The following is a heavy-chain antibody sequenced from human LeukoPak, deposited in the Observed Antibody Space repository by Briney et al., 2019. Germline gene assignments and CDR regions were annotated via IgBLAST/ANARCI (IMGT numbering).Heavy chain of an antibody. Sequence: GGSLRLSCAASGFTSSRYWMHWVRQAPGKGLLWVSRINSDGSSTYYADSVKGRFTTSRDNAKNALHLQMNSLTAEDTAVYYCVLDLFSSFAFDIWGQGTMVTVSS. CDR1: GFTSSRYW. CDR2: INSDGSST. D-gene: IGHD3/OR15-3a*01. CDR3: VLDLFSSFAFDI. J-gene: IGHJ3*02. V-gene: IGHV3-74*01.